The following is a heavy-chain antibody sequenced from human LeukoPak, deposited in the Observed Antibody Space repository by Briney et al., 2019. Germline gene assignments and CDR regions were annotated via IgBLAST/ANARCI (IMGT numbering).Heavy chain of an antibody. V-gene: IGHV4-59*01. CDR3: ARDTGVVVGYFQH. D-gene: IGHD2-15*01. Sequence: PSETLSLTCTVSGVSISTYYWGWIRQPPGKGLEWIGYIYYSGSTSYNPSLKSRITISVDTFKNQFSLKLSSVTAADAAVYYCARDTGVVVGYFQHWGQGTLVTVSS. J-gene: IGHJ1*01. CDR2: IYYSGST. CDR1: GVSISTYY.